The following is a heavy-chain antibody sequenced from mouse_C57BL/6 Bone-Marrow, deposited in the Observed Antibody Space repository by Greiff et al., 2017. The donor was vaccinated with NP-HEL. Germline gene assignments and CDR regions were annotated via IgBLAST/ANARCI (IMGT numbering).Heavy chain of an antibody. CDR1: GYTFTSYW. CDR2: IDPSDSYT. J-gene: IGHJ4*01. CDR3: AREGISYYAMDY. Sequence: QVQLQQPGAELVRPGTSVKLSCKASGYTFTSYWMHWVKQRPGQGLEWIGVIDPSDSYTNYNQKFKGKATLTVDTSSSTAYMQLSSLTSEDSAVYYCAREGISYYAMDYWGQGTSVTVSS. D-gene: IGHD6-1*01. V-gene: IGHV1-59*01.